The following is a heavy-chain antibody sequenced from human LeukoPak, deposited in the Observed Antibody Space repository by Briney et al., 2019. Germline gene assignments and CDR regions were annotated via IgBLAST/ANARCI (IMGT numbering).Heavy chain of an antibody. D-gene: IGHD3-22*01. V-gene: IGHV3-48*03. Sequence: GGSLRLSCAASGFTFSSYEMNWVRQAPGKGLEWVSYISSSGSTIYYADSVQGRFTISRDKAKNSLYLQMNSLRAEDTAIYYCAKGWDSTCYPPTNWGQVTLVTVFS. J-gene: IGHJ4*02. CDR2: ISSSGSTI. CDR3: AKGWDSTCYPPTN. CDR1: GFTFSSYE.